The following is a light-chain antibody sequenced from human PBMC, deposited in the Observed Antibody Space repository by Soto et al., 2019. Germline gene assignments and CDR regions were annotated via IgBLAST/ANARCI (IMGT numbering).Light chain of an antibody. V-gene: IGLV2-23*01. Sequence: QYALTQPASVSGSPGQSIAISCTGTSSDVGNYNLVSWFQQHPGKAPKLMIYEDSKRPSGVSNRFSGSKSGNTASLTISGLQADDEADYYCCSYADSNTYVFGSGTKLTVL. CDR3: CSYADSNTYV. CDR2: EDS. J-gene: IGLJ1*01. CDR1: SSDVGNYNL.